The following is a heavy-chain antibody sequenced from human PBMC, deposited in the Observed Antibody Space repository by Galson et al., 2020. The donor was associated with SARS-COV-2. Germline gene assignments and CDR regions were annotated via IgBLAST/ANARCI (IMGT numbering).Heavy chain of an antibody. CDR2: ISYDGSNK. CDR1: GFTFSSYA. V-gene: IGHV3-30*04. CDR3: ARGRGGTYYYGMDG. Sequence: QLGESLKISCAASGFTFSSYAMHWVRQAPGKGLEWVAVISYDGSNKYYADSVKGRFTISRDNSKNTLYLQMNSLRAEDTAVYYCARGRGGTYYYGMDGWGQGTTVTVSS. J-gene: IGHJ6*02. D-gene: IGHD2-15*01.